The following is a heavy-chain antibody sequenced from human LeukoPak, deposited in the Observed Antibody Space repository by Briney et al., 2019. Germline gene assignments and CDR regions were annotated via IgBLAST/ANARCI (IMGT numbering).Heavy chain of an antibody. V-gene: IGHV3-74*01. CDR3: ARRSAAKDAFDI. Sequence: GGSLRLSCAASGFTFSSYWMRWVRHAPGKGLVWVSRINSDGGSTSYTDSVKGRFTISRDNAKNTLYLQMNSLRAEDTAVYYCARRSAAKDAFDIWGQGTKVTVSS. CDR1: GFTFSSYW. J-gene: IGHJ3*02. D-gene: IGHD6-25*01. CDR2: INSDGGST.